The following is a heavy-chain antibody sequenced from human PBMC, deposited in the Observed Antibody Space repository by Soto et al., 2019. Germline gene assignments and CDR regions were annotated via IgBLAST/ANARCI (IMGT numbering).Heavy chain of an antibody. V-gene: IGHV2-5*02. CDR2: IYWDEDK. J-gene: IGHJ4*02. D-gene: IGHD5-12*01. Sequence: QITLKESGPTLVKPTQPLTLTCTFSGFSLSTRGVAVGWFRQPPGKALEWLALIYWDEDKWYSPSLKSRLTITDDTSKNQVVLTMTNKDPGDTATYCCAHRPRGYAYYFDYWGQGTMVTVSS. CDR3: AHRPRGYAYYFDY. CDR1: GFSLSTRGVA.